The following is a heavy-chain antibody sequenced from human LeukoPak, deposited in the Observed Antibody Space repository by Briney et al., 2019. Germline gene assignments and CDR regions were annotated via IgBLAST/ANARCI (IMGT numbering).Heavy chain of an antibody. Sequence: SETLSLTCTVSGYSISSGYFWGWIRQPPGKGLEWIGSISHSGSTYYNPSLKSRVTISVDTSKNQFSLKLRSVTAADTAVYYCARVTSRLGWFDPWGQGTLVTVSS. CDR3: ARVTSRLGWFDP. D-gene: IGHD1-14*01. CDR2: ISHSGST. CDR1: GYSISSGYF. J-gene: IGHJ5*02. V-gene: IGHV4-38-2*02.